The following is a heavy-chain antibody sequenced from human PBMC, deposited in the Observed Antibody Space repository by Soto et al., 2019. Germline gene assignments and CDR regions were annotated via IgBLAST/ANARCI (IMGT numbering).Heavy chain of an antibody. Sequence: GGSLRLSCAASGFTFSSYAMHWVRQAPGKGLEWVAVISYDGSNKYYADSVKGRFTISRDNSKNTLYLQMNSLRAEDTAVYYCARAGGELLRYYYYGMDVWGQGTTVTVSS. J-gene: IGHJ6*02. CDR3: ARAGGELLRYYYYGMDV. CDR1: GFTFSSYA. V-gene: IGHV3-30-3*01. CDR2: ISYDGSNK. D-gene: IGHD1-26*01.